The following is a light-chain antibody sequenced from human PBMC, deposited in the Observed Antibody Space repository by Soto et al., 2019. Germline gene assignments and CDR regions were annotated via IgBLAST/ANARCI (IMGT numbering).Light chain of an antibody. Sequence: EIVLTQSPGTLSLSPGERASLSCRASQSVSSNFLAWFQQKPGQAPRLLIYGASSRATGIPDRFSGSRSGTDFTLTISSLEPEDFAIYYCQQRQYWPPITFGQGTRLEI. CDR1: QSVSSNF. J-gene: IGKJ5*01. CDR2: GAS. CDR3: QQRQYWPPIT. V-gene: IGKV3D-20*02.